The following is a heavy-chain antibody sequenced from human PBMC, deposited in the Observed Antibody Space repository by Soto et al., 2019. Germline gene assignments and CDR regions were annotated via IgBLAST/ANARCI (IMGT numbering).Heavy chain of an antibody. J-gene: IGHJ4*01. CDR1: GITLNNYA. V-gene: IGHV3-23*01. D-gene: IGHD4-17*01. CDR2: INGGGVNT. Sequence: GGSLRLSCAAAGITLNNYAMSWVRQAPGKGLEWVSTINGGGVNTYYADPVRGRFTISRDNSRDMLYLQMNSLGAEDTAIYYCARRLTTETTVFDYWGHGTLVTVSS. CDR3: ARRLTTETTVFDY.